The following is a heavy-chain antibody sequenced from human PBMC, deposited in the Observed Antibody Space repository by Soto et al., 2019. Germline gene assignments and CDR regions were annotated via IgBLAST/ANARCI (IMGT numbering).Heavy chain of an antibody. Sequence: SETLSLTCTVTGGTISGYYWTWIRQSAGGGLEWIGRIYSSGSTNYNPSLKSRVTISLDTSMNHFSLRLSSVTAAYTAVYYCARGQRFSDWFDPWGQGTLVTVSS. J-gene: IGHJ5*02. D-gene: IGHD3-3*01. V-gene: IGHV4-4*07. CDR1: GGTISGYY. CDR3: ARGQRFSDWFDP. CDR2: IYSSGST.